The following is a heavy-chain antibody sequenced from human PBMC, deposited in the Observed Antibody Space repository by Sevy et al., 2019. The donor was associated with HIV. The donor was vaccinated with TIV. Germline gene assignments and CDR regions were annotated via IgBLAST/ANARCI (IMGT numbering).Heavy chain of an antibody. CDR3: TTVGFSNWGSEAFDI. CDR1: GFTFSIIY. D-gene: IGHD3-16*01. J-gene: IGHJ3*02. Sequence: GGSLRLSCAASGFTFSIIYMNWVRQSPGKGLEWVGRMKSKTDGGTTDYAAPVKDRFTMSRDDSKNTLYLQMNSLKADDTAVYYCTTVGFSNWGSEAFDIRGQGTMVTVAS. CDR2: MKSKTDGGTT. V-gene: IGHV3-15*01.